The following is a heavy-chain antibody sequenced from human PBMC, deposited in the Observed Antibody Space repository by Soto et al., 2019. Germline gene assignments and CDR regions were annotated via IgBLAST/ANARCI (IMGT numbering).Heavy chain of an antibody. CDR2: IIPIFGTA. CDR1: GGTFSSYA. V-gene: IGHV1-69*05. Sequence: SVKVSCKASGGTFSSYAISWVRQAPGQGLEWMGGIIPIFGTANYAQKFQGRVTITTDASTSTAYMELRSLRSDDTAVYYCARDRPYFDFWSGQPSYFGYWGPGTLVTVSS. D-gene: IGHD3-3*01. CDR3: ARDRPYFDFWSGQPSYFGY. J-gene: IGHJ4*02.